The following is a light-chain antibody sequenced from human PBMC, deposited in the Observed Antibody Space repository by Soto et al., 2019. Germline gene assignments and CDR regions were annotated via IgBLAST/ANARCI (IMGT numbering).Light chain of an antibody. CDR1: QNVSRS. CDR2: DTS. CDR3: QQPRASIT. V-gene: IGKV3-11*01. J-gene: IGKJ3*01. Sequence: ESVLTQSPVTLSVSPGERATLSCRASQNVSRSLAWYQRRPGQGPRLVIYDTSKRASDTPARFSGSGSGTDFTRTISSAEPEAVAGHYCQQPRASITFGPGTKVD.